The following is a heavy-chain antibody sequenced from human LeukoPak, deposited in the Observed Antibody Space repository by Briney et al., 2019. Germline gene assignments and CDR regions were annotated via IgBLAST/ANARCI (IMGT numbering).Heavy chain of an antibody. J-gene: IGHJ4*02. CDR1: GFTFSSYA. V-gene: IGHV3-23*01. D-gene: IGHD3-22*01. Sequence: GGSLRLSCAASGFTFSSYAMSWVRQAPGKGLEWVSAISGSGGSTYYADSVKGRFTISRDNSKNTLYLQVNSLRAEDTAVYYCAKDRGDYYDSSGFDYWGQGTLVTVSS. CDR2: ISGSGGST. CDR3: AKDRGDYYDSSGFDY.